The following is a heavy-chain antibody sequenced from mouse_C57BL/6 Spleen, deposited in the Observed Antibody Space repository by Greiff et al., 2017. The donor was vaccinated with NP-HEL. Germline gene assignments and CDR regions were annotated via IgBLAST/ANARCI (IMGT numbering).Heavy chain of an antibody. Sequence: EVKLVESGGGLVKPGGSLKLSCAASGFTFSSYAMSWVRQTPEKRLEWVATISDGGSYTYYPDNVKGRFTISRDNAKNNLYLQMSHLKSEDTAMYYCARRTLGYYAMDYWGQGTSVTVSS. CDR2: ISDGGSYT. J-gene: IGHJ4*01. CDR3: ARRTLGYYAMDY. D-gene: IGHD4-1*01. CDR1: GFTFSSYA. V-gene: IGHV5-4*03.